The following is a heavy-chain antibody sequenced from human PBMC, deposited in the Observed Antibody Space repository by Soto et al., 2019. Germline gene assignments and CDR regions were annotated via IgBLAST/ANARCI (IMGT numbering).Heavy chain of an antibody. CDR1: GYTFTSYA. Sequence: QVQLVQSGAEVKKPGASVKVSCKASGYTFTSYAMHWVRQAPGQRLEWMGWINAGNGNTKYSQKFQGRVTITRDTTASTDYMEPSSLRSEDTAVYYCARDRDILVVPATSKGFDPLGQGTLVNVSS. V-gene: IGHV1-3*01. CDR2: INAGNGNT. J-gene: IGHJ5*02. CDR3: ARDRDILVVPATSKGFDP. D-gene: IGHD2-2*01.